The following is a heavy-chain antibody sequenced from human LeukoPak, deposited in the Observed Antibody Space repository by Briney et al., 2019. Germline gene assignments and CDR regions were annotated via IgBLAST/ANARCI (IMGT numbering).Heavy chain of an antibody. Sequence: GGSLRLSCAASGFTFSSYSMNWVRQAPGKGLWWVSSISSSSSYIYYADSVKGRFTISRDNAKNSLYLQMNSLRAEDTAVYYCARDSGRMATLYGKDAFDIWGQGTMVTVSS. D-gene: IGHD5-24*01. V-gene: IGHV3-21*01. J-gene: IGHJ3*02. CDR1: GFTFSSYS. CDR3: ARDSGRMATLYGKDAFDI. CDR2: ISSSSSYI.